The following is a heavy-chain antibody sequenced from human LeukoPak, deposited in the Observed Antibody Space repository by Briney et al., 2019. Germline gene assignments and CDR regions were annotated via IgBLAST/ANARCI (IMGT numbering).Heavy chain of an antibody. D-gene: IGHD4-17*01. Sequence: SETLSLTCTVSGGSISNYYWNWIRQPPGKGLELIGYIYYSGTTNYNPSLKSRVSMSVDTSKNQFSLKLSSVTAADTAVYYCARSPGQSLRSAWFDPWGQGTLVTVSS. CDR2: IYYSGTT. V-gene: IGHV4-59*08. CDR3: ARSPGQSLRSAWFDP. J-gene: IGHJ5*02. CDR1: GGSISNYY.